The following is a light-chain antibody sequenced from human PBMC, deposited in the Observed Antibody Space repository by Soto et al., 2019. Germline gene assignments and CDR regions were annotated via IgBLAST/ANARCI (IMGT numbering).Light chain of an antibody. Sequence: SVLTQPASVSGSPGQSITISCTGTSSDVGGYNYVSWYQQHPGKAPKLMIYDVSNRPSGVSNRFSGSKSGNTASLSISGLQVEDEADYYCSSYTSSSTSVFGTGTKVTVL. CDR2: DVS. J-gene: IGLJ1*01. V-gene: IGLV2-14*01. CDR3: SSYTSSSTSV. CDR1: SSDVGGYNY.